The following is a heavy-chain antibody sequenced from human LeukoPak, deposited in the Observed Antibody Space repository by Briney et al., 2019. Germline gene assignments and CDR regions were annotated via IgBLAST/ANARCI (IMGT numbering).Heavy chain of an antibody. D-gene: IGHD3-3*01. CDR2: IRSKAYGGTT. CDR3: TRGGVADTYYFDY. J-gene: IGHJ4*02. V-gene: IGHV3-49*04. CDR1: GFTFNTCG. Sequence: GGSLRLSCTTSGFTFNTCGMHWVRQAPGKGLEWVGFIRSKAYGGTTEYAASVKGRFTISRDDSKSIAYLQMNSLKTEDTAVYYCTRGGVADTYYFDYWGQGTLVTVSS.